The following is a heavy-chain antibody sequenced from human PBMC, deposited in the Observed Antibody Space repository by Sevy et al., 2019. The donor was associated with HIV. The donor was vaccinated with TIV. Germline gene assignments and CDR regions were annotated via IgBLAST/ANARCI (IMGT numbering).Heavy chain of an antibody. CDR2: ISYEGSNK. J-gene: IGHJ3*02. Sequence: GGSLRLSCVASGFTFSSYAMHWVRQAPGKGLEWVAVISYEGSNKYYTDSGKGRFTISRDNSKNRLYLQMNSLRAEDTAVYYCARDVRRGEAFDIWGQGTMVTVSS. V-gene: IGHV3-30-3*01. D-gene: IGHD3-10*01. CDR3: ARDVRRGEAFDI. CDR1: GFTFSSYA.